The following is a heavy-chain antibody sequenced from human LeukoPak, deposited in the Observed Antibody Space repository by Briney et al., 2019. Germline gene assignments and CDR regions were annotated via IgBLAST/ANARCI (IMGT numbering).Heavy chain of an antibody. D-gene: IGHD6-19*01. Sequence: KTGGSLRLSCAASGFTFSSYSMNWVRQAPGKGLEWVSSITSDTNIYYADSVKGRFTVSRDNAKNSLYLQMNSLRAEDTAIYYCAREDSSGLDYWGQGALVTVSS. CDR3: AREDSSGLDY. CDR2: ITSDTNI. J-gene: IGHJ4*02. CDR1: GFTFSSYS. V-gene: IGHV3-21*01.